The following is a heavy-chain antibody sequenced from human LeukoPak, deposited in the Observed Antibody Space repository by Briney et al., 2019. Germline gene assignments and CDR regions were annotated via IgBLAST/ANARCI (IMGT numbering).Heavy chain of an antibody. Sequence: GGSLRLSCAASGFTFSTYWLSWVRQAPGKGLEWMANIKQDGSEKYYVDSVKGRFTISRDNAKNSLYLQMDSLRAEDTAVYYCATTTSAWGGSDYWGQGTLVTVSS. CDR3: ATTTSAWGGSDY. CDR1: GFTFSTYW. V-gene: IGHV3-7*01. D-gene: IGHD2-15*01. CDR2: IKQDGSEK. J-gene: IGHJ4*02.